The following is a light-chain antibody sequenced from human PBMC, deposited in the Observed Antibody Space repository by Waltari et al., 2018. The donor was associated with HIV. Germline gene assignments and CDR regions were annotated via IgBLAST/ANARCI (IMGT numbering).Light chain of an antibody. J-gene: IGKJ2*01. V-gene: IGKV3-20*01. CDR3: HQYAGLPRT. Sequence: DIVLTQSPATLSLSPGVCATLPCRASQSVTGSHLAWYQQRPGQPPRLLVYGASSRDTGIPERFSGSGYGTDFTLTITRLEPEDFAVYYCHQYAGLPRTFGQGTKVEIK. CDR1: QSVTGSH. CDR2: GAS.